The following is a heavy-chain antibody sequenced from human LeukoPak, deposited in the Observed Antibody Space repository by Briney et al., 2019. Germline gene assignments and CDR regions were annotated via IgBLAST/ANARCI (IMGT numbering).Heavy chain of an antibody. D-gene: IGHD5-12*01. J-gene: IGHJ4*02. CDR1: GFTFSSYA. Sequence: PGGSLRLSRAASGFTFSSYAMTWVRQAPGKGLEWVSGISASGGSTYYADSVKGRFTISRDNSKNTLYLQMNSLRAEDTAAYFCAKCARYSGYDSDFDYWGQGTLVTVSS. V-gene: IGHV3-23*01. CDR3: AKCARYSGYDSDFDY. CDR2: ISASGGST.